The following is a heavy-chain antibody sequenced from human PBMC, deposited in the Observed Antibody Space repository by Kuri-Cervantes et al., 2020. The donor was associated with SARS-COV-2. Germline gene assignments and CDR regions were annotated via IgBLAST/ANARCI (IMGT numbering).Heavy chain of an antibody. Sequence: ASVKVSCKASGYTFTSYGISWVRQAPGQGLEWMGWISAYNGNTNYAQKLQGRVTMTTDTSTSTAYMELRSLRSDDTVVYYCARDLLGVGYCSGGSCPYYFDYWGQGTLVTVSS. V-gene: IGHV1-18*01. CDR1: GYTFTSYG. J-gene: IGHJ4*02. CDR2: ISAYNGNT. D-gene: IGHD2-15*01. CDR3: ARDLLGVGYCSGGSCPYYFDY.